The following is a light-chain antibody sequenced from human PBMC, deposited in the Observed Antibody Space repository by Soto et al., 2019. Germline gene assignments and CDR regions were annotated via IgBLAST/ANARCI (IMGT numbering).Light chain of an antibody. Sequence: QSALTQPPSASGSPGQSVTISCTGTGSDVGGYNYVSRYQHHPGKAPKLMLYEVSTRPSGVPDRFSGSKSGNTASLTVSGLQAEDEADYYCSSYAGSNIYVVFGGGTKITVL. CDR1: GSDVGGYNY. CDR2: EVS. CDR3: SSYAGSNIYVV. V-gene: IGLV2-8*01. J-gene: IGLJ2*01.